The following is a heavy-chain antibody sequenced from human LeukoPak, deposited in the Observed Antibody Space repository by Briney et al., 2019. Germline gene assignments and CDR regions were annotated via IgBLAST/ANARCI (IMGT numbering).Heavy chain of an antibody. CDR2: IWYDGSNK. V-gene: IGHV3-33*01. CDR1: GFTFSSYG. Sequence: GESLKISCAASGFTFSSYGMHWVRQAPGKGLEWVAVIWYDGSNKYYADSVKGRFTISRDNSKNTLYLQMNSLRAEDTAVYYCARVTDYYDSSGYRLDAFDIWGQGTMVTVSS. CDR3: ARVTDYYDSSGYRLDAFDI. D-gene: IGHD3-22*01. J-gene: IGHJ3*02.